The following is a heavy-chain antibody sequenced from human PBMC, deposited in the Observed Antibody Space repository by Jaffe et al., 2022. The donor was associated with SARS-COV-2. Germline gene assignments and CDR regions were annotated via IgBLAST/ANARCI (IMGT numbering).Heavy chain of an antibody. CDR1: GFTFSSYS. V-gene: IGHV3-48*01. J-gene: IGHJ3*02. CDR2: ISSSSSTI. D-gene: IGHD1-26*01. Sequence: EVQLVESGGGLVQPGGSLRLSCAASGFTFSSYSMNWVRQAPGKGLEWVSYISSSSSTIYYADSVKGRFTISRDNAKNSLYLQMNSLRAEDTAVYYCARRGAHDAFDIWGQGTMVTVSS. CDR3: ARRGAHDAFDI.